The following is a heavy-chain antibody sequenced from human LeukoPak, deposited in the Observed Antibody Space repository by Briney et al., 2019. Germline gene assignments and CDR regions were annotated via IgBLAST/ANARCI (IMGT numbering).Heavy chain of an antibody. CDR3: ARGVVVVRDAFDI. D-gene: IGHD3-22*01. CDR1: GGSISSGGYY. CDR2: IYYSGST. Sequence: SETLSLTCTVSGGSISSGGYYWSWIRQHPGKGLEWIGYIYYSGSTYYNPSLKSRVTISVDTSKNQFSLKLSSVTAADTAVYYCARGVVVVRDAFDIWGQGTMVTVSS. J-gene: IGHJ3*02. V-gene: IGHV4-31*03.